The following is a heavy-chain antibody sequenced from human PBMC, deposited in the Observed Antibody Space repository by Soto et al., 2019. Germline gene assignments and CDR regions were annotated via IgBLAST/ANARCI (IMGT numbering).Heavy chain of an antibody. J-gene: IGHJ6*02. CDR1: GGSISSDNYY. CDR3: ARTYYYDSSGYPLYYYYGMDV. V-gene: IGHV4-30-4*08. CDR2: IYYSGST. Sequence: SETLSLTCTVSGGSISSDNYYWSWIRQLPGKGLKYFVYIYYSGSTYYNPSLKSRVTISVDTSKNQFSLKLSSVTAADTAVYYFARTYYYDSSGYPLYYYYGMDVWGQGTTVTVSS. D-gene: IGHD3-22*01.